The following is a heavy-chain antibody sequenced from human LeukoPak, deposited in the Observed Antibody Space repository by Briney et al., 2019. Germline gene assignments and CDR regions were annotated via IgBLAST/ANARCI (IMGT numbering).Heavy chain of an antibody. J-gene: IGHJ4*02. CDR2: INPNSGGT. Sequence: ASVKVSCKASGYTFTGYYMHWVRQAPGQGLEWMGRINPNSGGTNYAQKFQGRVTMTRDTSISTAYMELSSLRSEDTAVYYCARAPLEGRLEWLLFDYWGQGTLVTVSS. CDR1: GYTFTGYY. D-gene: IGHD3-3*01. CDR3: ARAPLEGRLEWLLFDY. V-gene: IGHV1-2*06.